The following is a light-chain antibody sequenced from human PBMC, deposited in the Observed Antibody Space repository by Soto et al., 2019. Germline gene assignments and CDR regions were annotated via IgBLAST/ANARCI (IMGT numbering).Light chain of an antibody. CDR3: QQYGSSPLLT. V-gene: IGKV3-15*01. CDR1: QSVSSD. J-gene: IGKJ4*01. Sequence: EIVMTQSPATLSVSPGERVTLSCRASQSVSSDLAWYQQKPGRAPRVLIYAASTRAAGIPTRFSGKGSGTEFTLTISSLQPEDFAVYYCQQYGSSPLLTFGGGTKVDIK. CDR2: AAS.